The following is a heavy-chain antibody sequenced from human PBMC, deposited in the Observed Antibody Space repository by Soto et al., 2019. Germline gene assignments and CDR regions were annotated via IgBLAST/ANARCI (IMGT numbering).Heavy chain of an antibody. J-gene: IGHJ4*02. CDR3: TIITSPEGVY. V-gene: IGHV3-7*05. D-gene: IGHD3-10*01. Sequence: EVQLVESGGALVQPGGSLRLSCAASGFTFSNYWMSWVRQAPGKGLEWVANIKQDGNKKYYVDSVKGLFTISRDNAKNSLYLKMNSLRAKDTAVYYCTIITSPEGVYWGQGTVVTVSS. CDR1: GFTFSNYW. CDR2: IKQDGNKK.